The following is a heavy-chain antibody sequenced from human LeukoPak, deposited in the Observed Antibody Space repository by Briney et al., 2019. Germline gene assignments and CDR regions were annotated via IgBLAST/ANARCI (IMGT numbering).Heavy chain of an antibody. V-gene: IGHV1-69*13. D-gene: IGHD3-16*02. CDR3: VRDTGNYVWGSYRSADFDY. Sequence: SVKVSCKASGGTFSSYAISWVRQAPGQGLEWMGGIIPIFGTANYAQKFQGRVTVTADESTSTAYMELSSLRPEDTAVYYCVRDTGNYVWGSYRSADFDYWGQGTLVTVSS. CDR2: IIPIFGTA. CDR1: GGTFSSYA. J-gene: IGHJ4*02.